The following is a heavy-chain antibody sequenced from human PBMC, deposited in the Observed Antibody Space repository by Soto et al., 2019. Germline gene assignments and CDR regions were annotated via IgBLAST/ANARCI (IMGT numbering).Heavy chain of an antibody. J-gene: IGHJ5*02. CDR2: LYYSGSA. D-gene: IGHD5-18*01. Sequence: PSETLSLTCTVSYDSISSSSFYWGWIRQPPGKGLERIGSLYYSGSACCSASLKRRVGRAVDTSKKQFSLRLSPLTGADTAGYYCASEEGHVDTACLDPGGEGILVTVSS. V-gene: IGHV4-39*01. CDR1: YDSISSSSFY. CDR3: ASEEGHVDTACLDP.